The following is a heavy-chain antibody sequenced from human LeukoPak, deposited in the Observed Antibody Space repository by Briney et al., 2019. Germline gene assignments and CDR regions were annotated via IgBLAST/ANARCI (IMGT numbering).Heavy chain of an antibody. Sequence: PSETLSLTCTVSGGSISSYYWSWIRQPPGKGLESIGYIYYSGSTNYNPSLKSRVTISVDTSKNRFSLKLSSVTAADTAVYYCARARSYYYDSSGYYPSFDYWGQGTLVTVSS. D-gene: IGHD3-22*01. J-gene: IGHJ4*02. CDR2: IYYSGST. CDR3: ARARSYYYDSSGYYPSFDY. CDR1: GGSISSYY. V-gene: IGHV4-59*12.